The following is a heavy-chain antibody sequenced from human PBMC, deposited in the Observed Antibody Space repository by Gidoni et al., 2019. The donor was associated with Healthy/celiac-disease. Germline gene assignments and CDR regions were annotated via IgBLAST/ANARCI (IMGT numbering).Heavy chain of an antibody. D-gene: IGHD2-2*01. Sequence: DVQLVHTGAEVKKPGESLRISCKGSGYSINSYWISWVRQMPGKGLEWMGRIEPSDSSNNYSPSFQGHVTISADKSISTAYLQWSSLKASDTAIYYCASGPIGYCSSTSCWAVDYLGQGTLVPVSS. V-gene: IGHV5-10-1*03. CDR1: GYSINSYW. J-gene: IGHJ4*02. CDR3: ASGPIGYCSSTSCWAVDY. CDR2: IEPSDSSN.